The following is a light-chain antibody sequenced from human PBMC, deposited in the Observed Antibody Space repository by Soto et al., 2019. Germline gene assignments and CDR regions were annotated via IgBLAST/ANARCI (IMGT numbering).Light chain of an antibody. CDR2: SAS. J-gene: IGKJ2*01. Sequence: EIVMTQSPAILSVSPGERATLSCRASQSVSSNLAWYQQKAGQAPRLLIYSASTRAIGIPARFSGSGSGTEFTLTISSLQCEDFAVYYCQQYNNWPPEYTFGQGTKLEMK. V-gene: IGKV3-15*01. CDR3: QQYNNWPPEYT. CDR1: QSVSSN.